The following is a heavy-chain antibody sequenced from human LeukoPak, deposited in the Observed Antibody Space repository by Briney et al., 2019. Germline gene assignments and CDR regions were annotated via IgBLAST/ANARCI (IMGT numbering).Heavy chain of an antibody. V-gene: IGHV3-33*01. J-gene: IGHJ4*02. Sequence: PPGRSLRLSCAASGFTFSYYAIHWVRQAPGKGLEWVALIWSDGSNKYYADSVKGRITISRDNSKNTVYLQMNSLRAEDTAVYYCARELFSSGSCPDGWGQGTLVTVSS. CDR1: GFTFSYYA. CDR3: ARELFSSGSCPDG. D-gene: IGHD3-10*01. CDR2: IWSDGSNK.